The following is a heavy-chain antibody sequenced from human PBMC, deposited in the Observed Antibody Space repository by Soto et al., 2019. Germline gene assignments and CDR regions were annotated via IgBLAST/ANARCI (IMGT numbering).Heavy chain of an antibody. Sequence: QVQLVQSGAEVKKPGSSVKVSCKASGGTFSSYTISWVRQAPGQGLEWMGRIIPILGIANYAQKFQGRVTITADKSTSTAYMELSSLSSEDTAVDYCAREGLETDGDGFDYWGQGTMVTVSS. J-gene: IGHJ4*02. CDR2: IIPILGIA. CDR1: GGTFSSYT. CDR3: AREGLETDGDGFDY. D-gene: IGHD1-1*01. V-gene: IGHV1-69*08.